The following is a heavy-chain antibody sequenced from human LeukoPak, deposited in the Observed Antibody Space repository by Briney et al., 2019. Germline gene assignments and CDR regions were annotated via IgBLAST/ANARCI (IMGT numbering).Heavy chain of an antibody. CDR1: GLTFRTTW. Sequence: GGSLRLSCATSGLTFRTTWMHWVRQAPGKGLMWVSRMNGEGTTIDYADSVKGRFTISRDNAKNSLYLQMNTLRAEDTAMYYCAKDAQPRSRWFDPWGQGTLVTVSS. D-gene: IGHD3-16*01. V-gene: IGHV3-74*01. CDR3: AKDAQPRSRWFDP. CDR2: MNGEGTTI. J-gene: IGHJ5*02.